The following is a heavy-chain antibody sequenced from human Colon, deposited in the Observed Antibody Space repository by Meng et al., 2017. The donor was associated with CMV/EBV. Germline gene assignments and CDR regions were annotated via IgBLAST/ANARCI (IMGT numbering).Heavy chain of an antibody. J-gene: IGHJ4*02. CDR2: SIPILDKA. Sequence: VEGDGKASGGHLNYSSTWMRQDPGEGLGWKGRSIPILDKAKYAEKFQGRVTIIADKSKTKAYMELYSLRSEDTAIYYCATEGMTLYNWGQGTLVTVSS. CDR1: GGHLNYS. V-gene: IGHV1-69*08. CDR3: ATEGMTLYN. D-gene: IGHD2-8*01.